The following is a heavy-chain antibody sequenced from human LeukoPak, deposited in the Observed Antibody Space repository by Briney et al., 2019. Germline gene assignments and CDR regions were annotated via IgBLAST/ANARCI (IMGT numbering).Heavy chain of an antibody. CDR3: VQRAAAPGQPYDY. J-gene: IGHJ4*02. V-gene: IGHV3-64D*06. Sequence: GGSLRLSCSASGFTFSSYAMHWVRQAPGKGLEYVSGISTNGGSTYYADSLKGRFTISRDNSKNTLYLQMSSLRPDDTAVYYCVQRAAAPGQPYDYWGQGPLVTVSS. D-gene: IGHD6-13*01. CDR1: GFTFSSYA. CDR2: ISTNGGST.